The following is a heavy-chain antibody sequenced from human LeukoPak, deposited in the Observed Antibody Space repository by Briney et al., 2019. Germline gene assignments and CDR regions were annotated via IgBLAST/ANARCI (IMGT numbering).Heavy chain of an antibody. CDR3: ASSEGYYYYYYMDV. V-gene: IGHV4-59*01. Sequence: SETLSLTCTVSGGSISSYYWSWIRQPPGKGLEWIGYIYYSGSTNYNPSLKSRVTISVDTSKNQFSLKLSSVTAADTAVYYCASSEGYYYYYYMDVWGKGTTVTVS. CDR1: GGSISSYY. J-gene: IGHJ6*03. CDR2: IYYSGST.